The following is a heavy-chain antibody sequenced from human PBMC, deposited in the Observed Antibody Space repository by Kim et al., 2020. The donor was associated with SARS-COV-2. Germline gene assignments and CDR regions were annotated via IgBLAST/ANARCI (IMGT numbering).Heavy chain of an antibody. CDR1: GYTFTSYG. J-gene: IGHJ4*02. Sequence: ASVKVSCKASGYTFTSYGISWVRQAPGQGLEWMGWISAYNGNTNYAQKLQGRVTMTTDTSTSTAYMELRSLRSDDTAVYYCARRLFYYDSSEMEGAYFDYWGQGTLVTVSS. D-gene: IGHD3-22*01. CDR3: ARRLFYYDSSEMEGAYFDY. CDR2: ISAYNGNT. V-gene: IGHV1-18*01.